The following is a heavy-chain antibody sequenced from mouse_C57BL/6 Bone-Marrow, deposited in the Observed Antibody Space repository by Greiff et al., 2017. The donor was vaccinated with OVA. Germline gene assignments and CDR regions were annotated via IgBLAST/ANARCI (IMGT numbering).Heavy chain of an antibody. V-gene: IGHV5-2*01. D-gene: IGHD2-5*01. CDR3: ARLGYYSNYGGPAMDY. CDR1: EYEFPSHD. J-gene: IGHJ4*01. Sequence: EVKLMESGGGLVQPGESLKLSCESHEYEFPSHDMSWVRKTPEKRLELVAAINSDGGSTYYPDTMERRFIISRDNTKKTLYLQMSRLRSEDTALYDCARLGYYSNYGGPAMDYWGQGTSVTVSS. CDR2: INSDGGST.